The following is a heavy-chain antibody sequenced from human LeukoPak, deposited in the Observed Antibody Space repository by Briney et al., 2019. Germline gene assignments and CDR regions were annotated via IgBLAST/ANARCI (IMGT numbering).Heavy chain of an antibody. CDR3: AKVGENSGWTPYEGNYYYYMDV. Sequence: PGGSLRLSCAASGFTFSGSAMHWVRQASGKGLEWVGRIRSKANSYATAYAASVKGRFTISRDDSKNTAYLQMNSLRAEDTAVYYCAKVGENSGWTPYEGNYYYYMDVWGKGTTVTISS. V-gene: IGHV3-73*01. CDR2: IRSKANSYAT. D-gene: IGHD6-19*01. J-gene: IGHJ6*03. CDR1: GFTFSGSA.